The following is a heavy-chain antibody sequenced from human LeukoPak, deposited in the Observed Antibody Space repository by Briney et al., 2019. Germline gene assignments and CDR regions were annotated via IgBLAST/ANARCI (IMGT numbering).Heavy chain of an antibody. D-gene: IGHD3-22*01. CDR3: ARDPIYSDSSGYWNDY. J-gene: IGHJ4*02. CDR1: GFTFSSYA. CDR2: ISPNSDYI. V-gene: IGHV3-21*01. Sequence: GGSLRLSCAASGFTFSSYAMSWVRQAPGKGLELVSSISPNSDYIYYAASVKGRFTISRDNAKNSLYLQMNSLRAEDTAMYYCARDPIYSDSSGYWNDYWGQGTLVTVSS.